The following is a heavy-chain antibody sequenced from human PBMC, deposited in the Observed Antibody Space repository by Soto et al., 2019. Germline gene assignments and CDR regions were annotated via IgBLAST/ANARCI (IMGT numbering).Heavy chain of an antibody. J-gene: IGHJ6*02. D-gene: IGHD3-3*01. CDR1: GGTFSSYA. CDR2: IIPIFGTA. CDR3: ARPDHITIFGEYYYYYGMDV. Sequence: ASVKVSCKASGGTFSSYAISWVRQAPGQGLEWMGGIIPIFGTANYAQKFQGRVTITADESTSTAYMELSSLRSEDTAVYYCARPDHITIFGEYYYYYGMDVWGQGTTVTVSS. V-gene: IGHV1-69*13.